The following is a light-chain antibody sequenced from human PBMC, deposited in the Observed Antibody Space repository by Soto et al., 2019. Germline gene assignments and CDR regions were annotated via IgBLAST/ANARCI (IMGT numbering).Light chain of an antibody. V-gene: IGKV3-20*01. CDR2: GAS. CDR3: QQFSSYPLT. Sequence: ESVLTQSPGTLSLSPGERATLSCRASQSVSSSYLAWYQQKPGQAPRLLIYGASSRATGIPDRFSGSGSGTDFTLTISRLEPEDFAVYYCQQFSSYPLTFGGGTKVDI. J-gene: IGKJ4*01. CDR1: QSVSSSY.